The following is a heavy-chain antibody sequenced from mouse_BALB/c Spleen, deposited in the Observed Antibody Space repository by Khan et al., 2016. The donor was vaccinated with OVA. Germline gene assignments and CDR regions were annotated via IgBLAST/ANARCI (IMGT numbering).Heavy chain of an antibody. CDR3: IRGHYGVPFAY. V-gene: IGHV5-4*02. CDR1: GFTFSDYY. J-gene: IGHJ3*01. D-gene: IGHD1-1*02. CDR2: ISDSGTYI. Sequence: EVELVESGGGLVKPGGYLKLSCGASGFTFSDYYMYWVRQTPEKSLEWVATISDSGTYIYYPDNVRGRFTISRDNANNNLYLQLTSLKSEDTSMYYCIRGHYGVPFAYWGHVTLVTVSA.